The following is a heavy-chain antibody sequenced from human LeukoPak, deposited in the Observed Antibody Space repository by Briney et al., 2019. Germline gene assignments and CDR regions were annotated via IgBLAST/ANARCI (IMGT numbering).Heavy chain of an antibody. J-gene: IGHJ4*02. CDR3: ARDPRYDILTGTGPD. D-gene: IGHD3-9*01. Sequence: GASVKVSCKASGYTFTSYYMHWVRQAPGQGLEWMGIINPSGGSTSYAQKFQGRVTMTRDMSTSTVYMELSSLRSEDTAVYYCARDPRYDILTGTGPDWGQGTLVTVSS. CDR1: GYTFTSYY. CDR2: INPSGGST. V-gene: IGHV1-46*01.